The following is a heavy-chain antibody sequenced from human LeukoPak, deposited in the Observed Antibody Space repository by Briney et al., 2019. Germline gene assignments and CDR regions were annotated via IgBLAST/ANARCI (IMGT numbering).Heavy chain of an antibody. CDR2: INHSGST. CDR1: GGSFSGYY. D-gene: IGHD3-10*01. CDR3: VRTNSDGSGTYYKNHYYGMDV. V-gene: IGHV4-34*01. Sequence: SETLSLTCAVYGGSFSGYYWSWIRQPPGKGLEWIGEINHSGSTNYNPSLKSRVIVSVDTSKNQFSLKLSSVTAADTAVYYCVRTNSDGSGTYYKNHYYGMDVGGKGTTVTVSS. J-gene: IGHJ6*04.